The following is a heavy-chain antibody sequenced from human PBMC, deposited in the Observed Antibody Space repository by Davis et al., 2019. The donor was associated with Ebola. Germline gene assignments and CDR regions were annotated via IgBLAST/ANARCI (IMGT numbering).Heavy chain of an antibody. CDR3: ARGRFTMVRGVDY. Sequence: MPSETLSLTCTVSGGSISSYYWSWIRQPPGKGLECIGYIYYSGSTNYNPSLKSRVTISVDTSKNQFSLKLSSVTAADTAVYYCARGRFTMVRGVDYWGQGTLVTVSS. J-gene: IGHJ4*02. D-gene: IGHD3-10*01. CDR2: IYYSGST. V-gene: IGHV4-59*12. CDR1: GGSISSYY.